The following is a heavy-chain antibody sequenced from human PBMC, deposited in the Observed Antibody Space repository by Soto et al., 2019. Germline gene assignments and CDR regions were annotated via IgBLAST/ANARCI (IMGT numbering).Heavy chain of an antibody. Sequence: SVKVSCKASGGTFSSYAISWVRQAPGQGLEWMGGIIPIFGTANYAQKFQGRVTITADESTSTAYMELSSLRSEDTAVYYCARTYYYGSGSYWSRPGDWGQGTLVTVSS. CDR1: GGTFSSYA. CDR2: IIPIFGTA. V-gene: IGHV1-69*13. D-gene: IGHD3-10*01. CDR3: ARTYYYGSGSYWSRPGD. J-gene: IGHJ4*02.